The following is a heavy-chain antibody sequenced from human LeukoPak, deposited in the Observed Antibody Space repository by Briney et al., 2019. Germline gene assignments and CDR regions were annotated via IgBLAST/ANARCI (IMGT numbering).Heavy chain of an antibody. D-gene: IGHD3-10*01. CDR1: GYTFTSYA. V-gene: IGHV1-3*01. CDR3: ARSGFGESYYFDY. CDR2: INAGNGNT. J-gene: IGHJ4*02. Sequence: RASVKVSCKASGYTFTSYAMHWVRQAPGQRLEWMGWINAGNGNTKYSQKFQGRVTITRDTSASTAYMELSSLRSEDTAVYYCARSGFGESYYFDYWGQGTLVTVSS.